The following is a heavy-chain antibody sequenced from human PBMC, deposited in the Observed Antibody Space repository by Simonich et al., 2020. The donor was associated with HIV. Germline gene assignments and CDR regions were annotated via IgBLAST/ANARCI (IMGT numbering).Heavy chain of an antibody. D-gene: IGHD3-10*01. CDR3: AKDKGAYYGSGSPVY. CDR1: GFTFDNYA. J-gene: IGHJ4*02. CDR2: YSSNSGSI. Sequence: EVQLVESGGGLVQPGRSLRLSCAASGFTFDNYAMPCVRQAPGKGLGLGSGYSSNSGSIGYADSVKGRFTISRDNAKNSLYLQMNSLRAQDTALYYCAKDKGAYYGSGSPVYWGQGTLVTVSS. V-gene: IGHV3-9*01.